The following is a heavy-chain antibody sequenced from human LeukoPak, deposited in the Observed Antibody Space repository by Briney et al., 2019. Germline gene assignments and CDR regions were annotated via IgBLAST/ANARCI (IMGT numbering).Heavy chain of an antibody. CDR3: ARWSHVSGRWFLDN. D-gene: IGHD3-10*01. CDR1: GFRLDNYW. V-gene: IGHV3-7*05. Sequence: GGSLRLSCEASGFRLDNYWMTWVRKAPGKGPKYVADINEDGSKIYSLDSVKGRFTISRDNAKNSLSLQLNTLRAEDTAVYYCARWSHVSGRWFLDNWGRGTLVSVSS. J-gene: IGHJ4*02. CDR2: INEDGSKI.